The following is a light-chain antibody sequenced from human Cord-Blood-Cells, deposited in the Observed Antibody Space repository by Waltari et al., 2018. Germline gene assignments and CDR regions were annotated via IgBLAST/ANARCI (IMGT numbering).Light chain of an antibody. CDR2: AAS. J-gene: IGKJ1*01. V-gene: IGKV1-39*01. CDR3: QQSYSTPPT. CDR1: QSISSS. Sequence: DIQMTQSPSSLSAPVGDRVTITCRTSQSISSSLNWYQQKPGKAPKLLIYAASSLQSGVPSRFSGSGSGTDFTLTISSLQPEDFATYYCQQSYSTPPTFGQGTKVEIK.